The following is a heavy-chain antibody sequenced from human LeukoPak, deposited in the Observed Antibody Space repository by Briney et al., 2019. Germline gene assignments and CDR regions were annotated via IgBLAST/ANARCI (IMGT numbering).Heavy chain of an antibody. Sequence: SGRVSCKAAGGTFSSYAISWVRQAPGQGLEGMGGIIPFFGTANYAQKFPGRVTIAADESTSTAYMELSSLSSEDTAVYSCARVIQYYGSGSLRFDYWGQGTLVTVSS. CDR3: ARVIQYYGSGSLRFDY. J-gene: IGHJ4*02. D-gene: IGHD3-10*01. V-gene: IGHV1-69*13. CDR2: IIPFFGTA. CDR1: GGTFSSYA.